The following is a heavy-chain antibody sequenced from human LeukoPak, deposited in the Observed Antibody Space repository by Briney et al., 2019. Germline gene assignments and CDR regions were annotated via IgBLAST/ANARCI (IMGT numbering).Heavy chain of an antibody. D-gene: IGHD2-15*01. CDR1: GGSISSSSYY. V-gene: IGHV4-39*01. CDR3: ARRASIVVVVAATRDYYYYMDV. J-gene: IGHJ6*03. CDR2: IYYGGST. Sequence: SETLSLTCTVSGGSISSSSYYWGWIRQPPGKGLEWIGSIYYGGSTYYNPSLKSRVTISVDTSKNQFSLKLSSVTAADTAVYYCARRASIVVVVAATRDYYYYMDVWGKGTTVTVSS.